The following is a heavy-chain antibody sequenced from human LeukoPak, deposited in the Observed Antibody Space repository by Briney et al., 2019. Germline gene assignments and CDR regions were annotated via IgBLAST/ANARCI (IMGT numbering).Heavy chain of an antibody. V-gene: IGHV4-34*01. CDR3: ARGRMIAAAGTGWFDP. Sequence: SETLSLTCAVYGGSFSGYYWSWIRQPPGKGLERIGEINHSGSTNYNPSLKSRVTISVDTSKNQFSLKLSSVTAADTAVYYCARGRMIAAAGTGWFDPWGQGTLVTVSS. CDR1: GGSFSGYY. D-gene: IGHD6-13*01. J-gene: IGHJ5*02. CDR2: INHSGST.